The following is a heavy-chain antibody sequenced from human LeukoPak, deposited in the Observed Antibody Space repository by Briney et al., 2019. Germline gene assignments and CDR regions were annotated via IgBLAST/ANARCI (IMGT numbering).Heavy chain of an antibody. J-gene: IGHJ6*02. D-gene: IGHD1-7*01. CDR2: ISSSSSYI. V-gene: IGHV3-21*01. CDR3: ARDPERELELTSGGMDV. CDR1: GFTFSSYS. Sequence: GGSLRLSCAASGFTFSSYSMNWVRQAPGKGLEWVSSISSSSSYIYYADSVKGRFTISRDNAKNSLYLQMNSLRAEDTAVYYCARDPERELELTSGGMDVWGQGTTVTVSS.